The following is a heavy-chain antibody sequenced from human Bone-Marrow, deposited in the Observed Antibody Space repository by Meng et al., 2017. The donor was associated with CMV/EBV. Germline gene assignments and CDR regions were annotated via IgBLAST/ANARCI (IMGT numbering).Heavy chain of an antibody. D-gene: IGHD6-6*01. CDR2: ISSNSSCI. Sequence: SCKASGFTFSSYSMNWVRQAPGKGLEWVSSISSNSSCIYYADSVKGRFTISRDNAKNSLDLQMNSLRAEDTAVYYCARDCYSSASLFDYWGQGTLVTVSS. CDR3: ARDCYSSASLFDY. J-gene: IGHJ4*02. V-gene: IGHV3-21*01. CDR1: GFTFSSYS.